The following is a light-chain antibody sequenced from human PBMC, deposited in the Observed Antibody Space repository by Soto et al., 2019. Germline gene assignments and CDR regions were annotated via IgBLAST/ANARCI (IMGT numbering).Light chain of an antibody. V-gene: IGKV3D-15*01. J-gene: IGKJ1*01. CDR3: QQYNNWPPGA. CDR1: QSVSSN. CDR2: GAS. Sequence: EIVMTQSPATLSVSPGERATLSCRTSQSVSSNLAWYQQKPGQAPRLLIYGASTRDTGIPARFSGSGSRTEFTLTISRLQSEDFAVYYCQQYNNWPPGAFGQGTKVEIK.